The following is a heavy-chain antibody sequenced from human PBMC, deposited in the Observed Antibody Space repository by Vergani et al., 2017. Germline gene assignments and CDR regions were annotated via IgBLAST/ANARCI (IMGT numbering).Heavy chain of an antibody. CDR1: GFTFSSYG. D-gene: IGHD4-23*01. Sequence: QVQLVESGGGVVQPGRSLRLSCAASGFTFSSYGMHWVRQAPGKGLEWVAVIWHDGSNKYYADSVKGRFTISRDNSKNTLYLQMNSLRAEDTAVYYCARKSRVYGGVDYWGQGTLVTVSS. V-gene: IGHV3-33*01. CDR3: ARKSRVYGGVDY. J-gene: IGHJ4*02. CDR2: IWHDGSNK.